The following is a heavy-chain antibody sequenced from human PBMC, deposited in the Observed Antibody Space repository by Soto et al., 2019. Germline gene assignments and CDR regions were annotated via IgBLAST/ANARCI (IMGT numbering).Heavy chain of an antibody. CDR3: AKDYTSGYHSGRFDY. D-gene: IGHD5-12*01. CDR1: GFTFSSYA. V-gene: IGHV3-23*01. J-gene: IGHJ4*02. CDR2: ISGSGGST. Sequence: GGSLRLSCAASGFTFSSYAMSWVRQAPGKGLEWVSAISGSGGSTYYADSVKGRFTISRDNSKNTLYLQMNSLRAEDTAVYYCAKDYTSGYHSGRFDYWGQGTLVTVSS.